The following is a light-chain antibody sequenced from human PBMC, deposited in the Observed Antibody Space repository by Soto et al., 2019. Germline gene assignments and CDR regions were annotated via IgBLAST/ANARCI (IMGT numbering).Light chain of an antibody. V-gene: IGKV1-5*01. J-gene: IGKJ1*01. CDR2: DAS. CDR3: QQYNSYPAT. Sequence: DIQMTQSPSTLSASVGDRVTLTCRASQSISSWLAWYQQKPGKAPKLLIYDASSLESGGPSRFSGSGSGTEFTLTISSLQPDDFATYYCQQYNSYPATFGQGTKVDIK. CDR1: QSISSW.